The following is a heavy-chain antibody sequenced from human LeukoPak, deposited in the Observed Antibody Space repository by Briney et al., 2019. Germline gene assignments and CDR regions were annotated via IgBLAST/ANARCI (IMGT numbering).Heavy chain of an antibody. J-gene: IGHJ4*02. V-gene: IGHV1-69*04. CDR3: AREEGDGYETDY. Sequence: ASVKVSCKASGGTSSSYAISWVRQAPGQGLEWMGRIIPILGIANYAQKFQGRVTITADKSTSTAYMELSSLRSEDTAVYYCAREEGDGYETDYWGQGTLVTVSS. CDR1: GGTSSSYA. D-gene: IGHD5-12*01. CDR2: IIPILGIA.